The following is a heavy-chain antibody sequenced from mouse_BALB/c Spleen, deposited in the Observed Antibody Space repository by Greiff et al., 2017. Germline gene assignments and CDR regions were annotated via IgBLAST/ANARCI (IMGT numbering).Heavy chain of an antibody. CDR1: GYSITSDYA. CDR2: ISYSGST. Sequence: EVQLQQSGPGLVKPSQSLSLTCTVTGYSITSDYAWNWIRQFPGNKLEWMGYISYSGSTSYNPSLKSRISITRDTSKNQFFLQLNSVTTEDTATYYCARGGTTVVYFDYWGQGTTLTVSS. J-gene: IGHJ2*01. D-gene: IGHD1-1*01. V-gene: IGHV3-2*02. CDR3: ARGGTTVVYFDY.